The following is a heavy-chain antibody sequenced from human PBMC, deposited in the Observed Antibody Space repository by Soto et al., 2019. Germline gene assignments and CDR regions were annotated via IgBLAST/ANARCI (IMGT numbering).Heavy chain of an antibody. CDR1: GFTFSTYS. D-gene: IGHD4-17*01. V-gene: IGHV3-21*01. CDR2: ISGSGNYT. CDR3: ARKEINNYDEYYFDS. J-gene: IGHJ4*02. Sequence: GGSLRLSCAASGFTFSTYSMNWVRQAPGKGLEWVSSISGSGNYTHYADFLRGRFTISRDNAKTSLYLQMNSLRAEDTAVYYYARKEINNYDEYYFDSWGQGTVVTVSS.